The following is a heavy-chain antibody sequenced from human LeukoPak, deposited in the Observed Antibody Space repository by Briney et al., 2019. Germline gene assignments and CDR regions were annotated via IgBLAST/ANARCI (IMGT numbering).Heavy chain of an antibody. J-gene: IGHJ4*02. CDR3: ARFYSYAIN. CDR2: IYYSGST. D-gene: IGHD5-18*01. V-gene: IGHV4-59*01. Sequence: PSETLSLTCTVSGGSTSSYYWSWIRQPPGKGLEWIGYIYYSGSTNYNPSLKSRVTISVDTSKNQFSLKLSSVTAADTAVYYCARFYSYAINWGQGTLVTVSS. CDR1: GGSTSSYY.